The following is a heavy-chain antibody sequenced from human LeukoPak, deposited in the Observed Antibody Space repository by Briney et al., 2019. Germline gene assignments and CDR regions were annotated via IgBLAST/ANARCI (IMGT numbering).Heavy chain of an antibody. CDR1: GFTFSSYG. CDR3: AKLIGELYAFDI. CDR2: IRYDGSNK. V-gene: IGHV3-30*02. D-gene: IGHD1-26*01. J-gene: IGHJ3*02. Sequence: PGGSLRLSCAASGFTFSSYGMHWVRQAPGKGLEWVAFIRYDGSNKYYADSVKGRFTISRDNSKNTLYLQMNSLRAEDTAVYYCAKLIGELYAFDIWGQGTMVTVSS.